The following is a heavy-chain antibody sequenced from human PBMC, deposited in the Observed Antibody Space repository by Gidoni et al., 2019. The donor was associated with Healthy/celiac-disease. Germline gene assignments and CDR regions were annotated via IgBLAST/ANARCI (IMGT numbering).Heavy chain of an antibody. CDR3: ARIRYYGSGRHFDY. CDR2: IDWDDDK. J-gene: IGHJ4*02. CDR1: GFSLSTSGMC. V-gene: IGHV2-70*15. D-gene: IGHD3-10*01. Sequence: QVTLRESGPALVKPTQTLTLTCTFSGFSLSTSGMCVSWIRQPPGKALEWLARIDWDDDKYYSTSLKTRLTISKDTSKNQVVLTMTNMDPVDTATYYCARIRYYGSGRHFDYWGQGTLVTVSS.